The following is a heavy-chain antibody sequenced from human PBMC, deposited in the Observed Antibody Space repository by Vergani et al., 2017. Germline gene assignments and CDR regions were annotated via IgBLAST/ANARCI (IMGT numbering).Heavy chain of an antibody. CDR2: FHHTGMT. J-gene: IGHJ5*02. V-gene: IGHV4-38-2*02. CDR1: NYSISRGYF. CDR3: ARHGGSGNFYPLFGP. Sequence: QVQLQESGPGLVKPSETLSLTCTVSNYSISRGYFWGWIRRPPGKGLEWIASFHHTGMTYNNPSLKSRVTISVDTSKNLISLKLNSVTAADTALYYCARHGGSGNFYPLFGPWGQGTLVTVSS. D-gene: IGHD3-10*01.